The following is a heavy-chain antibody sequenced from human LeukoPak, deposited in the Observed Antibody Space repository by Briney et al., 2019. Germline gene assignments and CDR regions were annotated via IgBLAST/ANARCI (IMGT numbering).Heavy chain of an antibody. V-gene: IGHV4-39*07. J-gene: IGHJ5*02. CDR2: IYYSGST. Sequence: SETLSLTCTVSGGSISSSSYYWGWIRQPPGKGLEWIGSIYYSGSTYYNPSLKSRVTISGDTSKNQFSLKLSSVTAADTAVYYCARDPYSSSWYVRWFDPWGQGTLVTVSS. CDR1: GGSISSSSYY. CDR3: ARDPYSSSWYVRWFDP. D-gene: IGHD6-13*01.